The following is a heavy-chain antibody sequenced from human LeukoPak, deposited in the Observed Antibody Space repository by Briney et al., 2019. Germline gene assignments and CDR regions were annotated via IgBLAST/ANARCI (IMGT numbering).Heavy chain of an antibody. CDR2: IYYSGST. CDR1: GGSISSGGYY. CDR3: ASYYYDSSGFFGMDV. J-gene: IGHJ6*02. V-gene: IGHV4-31*03. D-gene: IGHD3-22*01. Sequence: SQTLSLNCTLSGGSISSGGYYWSWIRQHPGKGLEWIGYIYYSGSTYYNPSLKSRVTISVDTSKNQFSLKLSSVTAADTAVYYCASYYYDSSGFFGMDVWGQGTTVTVSS.